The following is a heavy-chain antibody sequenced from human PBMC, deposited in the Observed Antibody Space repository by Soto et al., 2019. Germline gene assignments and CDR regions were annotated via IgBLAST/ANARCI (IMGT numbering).Heavy chain of an antibody. D-gene: IGHD3-3*01. J-gene: IGHJ6*03. V-gene: IGHV1-3*01. CDR1: GYTFTSYA. CDR2: INAGNGNT. CDR3: ARAILRFLEWLKGHYYYYYLDV. Sequence: ASVKVSCKASGYTFTSYAMHWVRQAPGQRLEWMGWINAGNGNTKYSQKFQGRVTITRDTSASTAYMELSSLRSEDTAVYYCARAILRFLEWLKGHYYYYYLDVWGKGTTVTVSS.